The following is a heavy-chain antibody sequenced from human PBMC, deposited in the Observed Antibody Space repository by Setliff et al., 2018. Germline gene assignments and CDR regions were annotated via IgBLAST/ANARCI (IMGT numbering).Heavy chain of an antibody. CDR3: ARGQGSIFGVINNMDV. Sequence: PSETLSLTCIVPGESITSQYWTWIRQPPGKGLEWIGHIQNTGNTKYNLSLKSRVTFSVDTSKNQFSLQLTSVTAADTAVYYCARGQGSIFGVINNMDVWGKGATVTVSS. D-gene: IGHD3-3*01. J-gene: IGHJ6*03. CDR2: IQNTGNT. V-gene: IGHV4-59*11. CDR1: GESITSQY.